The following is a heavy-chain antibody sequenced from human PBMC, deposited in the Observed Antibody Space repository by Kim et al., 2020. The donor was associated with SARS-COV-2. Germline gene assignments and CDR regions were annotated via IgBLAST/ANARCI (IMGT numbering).Heavy chain of an antibody. CDR1: GFTFSSYS. J-gene: IGHJ5*02. V-gene: IGHV3-48*02. CDR3: AREGRGGSRNWFDP. Sequence: GGSLRLSCAPSGFTFSSYSMNWVRQAPGKGLEWVSYISSSSSTIYYADSVKGRFTISRDNAKNSLYLQMNSLRDEDTAVYYCAREGRGGSRNWFDPWGQGTLVTVSS. D-gene: IGHD1-26*01. CDR2: ISSSSSTI.